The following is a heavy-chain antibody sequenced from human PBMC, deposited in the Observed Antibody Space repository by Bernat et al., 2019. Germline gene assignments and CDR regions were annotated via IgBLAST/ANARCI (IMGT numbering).Heavy chain of an antibody. CDR1: GDSISSSGYY. V-gene: IGHV4-39*01. CDR3: AGHASGFDY. J-gene: IGHJ4*02. D-gene: IGHD3-16*01. Sequence: QLQLQESGPGLVKPSETLSLTCAVSGDSISSSGYYWGWIRQPPGKGLEWIGSVFYSGSTYYNPSLKSRVTIPVDTSRKQLSLKLSSVTAADTAVYYCAGHASGFDYWGQGILVTVSS. CDR2: VFYSGST.